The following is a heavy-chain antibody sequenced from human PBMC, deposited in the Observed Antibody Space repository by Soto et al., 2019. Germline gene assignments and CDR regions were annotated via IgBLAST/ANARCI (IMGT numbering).Heavy chain of an antibody. Sequence: EERLVESGGDLVQRGGALKLSCAGSGFEFKTQSIHWVRQAPWRRLEWLAYITGRSGLIHYADSVKGRFTISRDNAKNSAYLQLNNLRDDDTAVYYCARVRGPTLAVHWCDPWGQGTLVTVSS. CDR2: ITGRSGLI. V-gene: IGHV3-48*02. CDR3: ARVRGPTLAVHWCDP. J-gene: IGHJ5*02. D-gene: IGHD6-19*01. CDR1: GFEFKTQS.